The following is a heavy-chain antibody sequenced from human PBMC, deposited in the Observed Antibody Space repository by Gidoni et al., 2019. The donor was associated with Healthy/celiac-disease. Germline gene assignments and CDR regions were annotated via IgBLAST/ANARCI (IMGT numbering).Heavy chain of an antibody. J-gene: IGHJ4*02. CDR2: ISGSGGST. CDR1: GFTFSSYA. CDR3: AKSVAGMGH. D-gene: IGHD6-19*01. Sequence: EVQLLESGGGSVQLGGSLRLSCAASGFTFSSYAMSWVRQALGTGLEWVAAISGSGGSTYYADSVKGRFTISRDNSKNTLYLQMSSLRAEDTAVYYCAKSVAGMGHWGQGTLVTVSS. V-gene: IGHV3-23*01.